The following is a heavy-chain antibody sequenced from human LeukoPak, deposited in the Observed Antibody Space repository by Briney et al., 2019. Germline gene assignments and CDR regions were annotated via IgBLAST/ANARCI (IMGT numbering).Heavy chain of an antibody. Sequence: SETLSLTCTVSGYSVSSGYYWGWIRQPPGKGLEWIGSIYHSGSTYYNPSLKSRVTISVDTSKNQFSLKLSSVTAADTAVYYCARDRGPAAAIFDYWGQGTLVTVSS. CDR2: IYHSGST. CDR3: ARDRGPAAAIFDY. J-gene: IGHJ4*02. CDR1: GYSVSSGYY. V-gene: IGHV4-38-2*02. D-gene: IGHD2-2*01.